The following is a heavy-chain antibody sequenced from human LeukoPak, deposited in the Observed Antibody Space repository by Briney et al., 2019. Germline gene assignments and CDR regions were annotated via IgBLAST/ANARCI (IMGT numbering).Heavy chain of an antibody. V-gene: IGHV4-4*07. J-gene: IGHJ6*02. CDR3: ASGYSGTKYYYYGMDV. CDR1: GGSISSYY. CDR2: IYTSGST. Sequence: SETLSLTCTVSGGSISSYYWSWIRQPAGKGLEWIGRIYTSGSTNYNPSLKSRVTMSVDTSKNQFSLKLSSVTAADTAVYYCASGYSGTKYYYYGMDVWGQGTTVTVSS. D-gene: IGHD1-26*01.